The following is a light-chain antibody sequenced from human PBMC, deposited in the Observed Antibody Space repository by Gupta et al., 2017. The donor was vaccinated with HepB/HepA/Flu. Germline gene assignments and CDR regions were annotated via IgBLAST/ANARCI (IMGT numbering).Light chain of an antibody. CDR3: SSYTSSIDVV. Sequence: QSAPTPPASVSWSPGQSLPISCTGTSSVVGGYNYVSWNQQHPGKAPKLMIYEVSNRPAGVSNRFSGSKSGNTASLTIAGLQAEDEADYYCSSYTSSIDVVFGGGTKLTVL. CDR1: SSVVGGYNY. V-gene: IGLV2-14*01. CDR2: EVS. J-gene: IGLJ2*01.